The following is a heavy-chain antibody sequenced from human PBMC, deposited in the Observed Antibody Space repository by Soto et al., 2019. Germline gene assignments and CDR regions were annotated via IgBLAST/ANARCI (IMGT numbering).Heavy chain of an antibody. CDR1: GFTFSSYA. CDR2: ISGSGGST. Sequence: RLSCAASGFTFSSYAMSWVRQAPGKGLEWVSAISGSGGSTYYADSVKGRFTISRDNSKNTLYLQMNSLRAEDTAVYYCAKDRADYDFWSGYYEYYYGMDVWGQGTTVTVS. J-gene: IGHJ6*02. V-gene: IGHV3-23*01. CDR3: AKDRADYDFWSGYYEYYYGMDV. D-gene: IGHD3-3*01.